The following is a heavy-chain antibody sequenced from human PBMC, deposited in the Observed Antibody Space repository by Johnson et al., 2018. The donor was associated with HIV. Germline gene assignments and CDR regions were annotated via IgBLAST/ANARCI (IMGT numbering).Heavy chain of an antibody. Sequence: EVQLVESGGGLVQPGGSLRLSCAVSGFTFSSYWMSWVRQAPGKGLEWVANIKQDGSEIYFVDSVKGRFTISRDNSKNTLFLQMNSLRPEDTAVYHCARDPIAFRNYYGSGSAFDIWGQGKMVTVSS. CDR3: ARDPIAFRNYYGSGSAFDI. J-gene: IGHJ3*02. CDR2: IKQDGSEI. CDR1: GFTFSSYW. D-gene: IGHD3-10*01. V-gene: IGHV3-7*01.